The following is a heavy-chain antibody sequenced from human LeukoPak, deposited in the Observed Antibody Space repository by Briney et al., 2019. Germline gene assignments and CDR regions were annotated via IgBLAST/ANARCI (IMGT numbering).Heavy chain of an antibody. J-gene: IGHJ3*02. Sequence: PGGSLRLSCAASGFTFSDHYMDWVRQAPGKGLEWVGRTRNKANSYTTEYAASVKGRFIISRDDSKNSLYLQMNSLKTEDTAVYYCARGSTTGTPGDAFDIWGQGTMVTVSS. V-gene: IGHV3-72*01. CDR3: ARGSTTGTPGDAFDI. CDR1: GFTFSDHY. CDR2: TRNKANSYTT. D-gene: IGHD1-1*01.